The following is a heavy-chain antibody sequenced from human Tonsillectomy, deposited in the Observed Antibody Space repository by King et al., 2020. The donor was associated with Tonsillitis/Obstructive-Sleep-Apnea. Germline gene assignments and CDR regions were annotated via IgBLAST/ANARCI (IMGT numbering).Heavy chain of an antibody. Sequence: VQLVESGGGVVQPGRSLRLSCAASGFTFSSYGMHWVRQAPGKGLEWVAVIWYDGSNKYYADSVKGRFTISRDNSKNTLYLQMNSLRAEDTAVYYCARVVSGRVVGGYYMDDWGKGTTVTVSS. CDR1: GFTFSSYG. CDR3: ARVVSGRVVGGYYMDD. V-gene: IGHV3-33*01. J-gene: IGHJ6*03. CDR2: IWYDGSNK. D-gene: IGHD2-15*01.